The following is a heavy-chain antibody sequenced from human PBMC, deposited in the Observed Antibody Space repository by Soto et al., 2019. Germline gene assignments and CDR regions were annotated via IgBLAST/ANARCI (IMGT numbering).Heavy chain of an antibody. CDR2: ISGSGGST. Sequence: GGSLRLSCAASGLTFSSYAMSWVRQAPGKGLEWVSVISGSGGSTYYADSVKGRFTISRDNSKNTLYLQMNSLRAEDTAVYYCAKRGSGSQFDYWGKGTPVIVSS. J-gene: IGHJ4*02. V-gene: IGHV3-23*01. CDR3: AKRGSGSQFDY. CDR1: GLTFSSYA. D-gene: IGHD1-26*01.